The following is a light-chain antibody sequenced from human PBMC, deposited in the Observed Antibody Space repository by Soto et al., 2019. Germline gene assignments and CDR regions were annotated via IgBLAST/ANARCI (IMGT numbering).Light chain of an antibody. Sequence: QSARTQPASVSGSPGQSITISCTGTSSDVGGYNYVSWYQQHPGKAPKLMIYEVSNRPSGVSNRFSGSKSDNTASLTISGLQAEDEADYYCSSYTSSSIDYVFGTGTKVTVL. CDR2: EVS. CDR1: SSDVGGYNY. V-gene: IGLV2-14*01. CDR3: SSYTSSSIDYV. J-gene: IGLJ1*01.